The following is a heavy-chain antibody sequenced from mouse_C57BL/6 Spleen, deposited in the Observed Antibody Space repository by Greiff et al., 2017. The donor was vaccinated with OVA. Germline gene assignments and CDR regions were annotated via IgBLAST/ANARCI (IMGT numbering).Heavy chain of an antibody. CDR3: ASRLRYAMDY. CDR1: GYAFSSSW. V-gene: IGHV1-82*01. J-gene: IGHJ4*01. Sequence: QVQLQQSGPELVKPGASVKISCKASGYAFSSSWMNWVKQRPGKGLEWIGRIYPGDGDTNYNGKFKGKATLTADKSSSTAYMQLSSLTSEDSAVYFCASRLRYAMDYWGQGTSVTVSS. CDR2: IYPGDGDT. D-gene: IGHD1-1*01.